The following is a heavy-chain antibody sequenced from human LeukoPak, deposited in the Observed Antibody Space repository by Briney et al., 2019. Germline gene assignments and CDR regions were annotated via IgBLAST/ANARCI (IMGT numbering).Heavy chain of an antibody. CDR1: GFTFSSYG. Sequence: GGSLRLSCAASGFTFSSYGMHWVRQAPGKGLEWVAVISYDGSNKYYVDSVKGRFTISRDNSKNTLYLQMNSLRAEDTAVYYCATSLRYFETNFDYWGQGTLVTVSS. D-gene: IGHD3-9*01. J-gene: IGHJ4*02. V-gene: IGHV3-30*03. CDR2: ISYDGSNK. CDR3: ATSLRYFETNFDY.